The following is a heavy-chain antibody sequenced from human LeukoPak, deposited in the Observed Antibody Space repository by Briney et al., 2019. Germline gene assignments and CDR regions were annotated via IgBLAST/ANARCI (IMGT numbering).Heavy chain of an antibody. J-gene: IGHJ6*03. D-gene: IGHD2-2*02. V-gene: IGHV4-34*01. CDR1: GGSFSGYY. CDR3: ARDLSCSSTSCYRAGYYYYYMDV. Sequence: PSETLSLTCAVYGGSFSGYYWSWIRQPPGKGLEWIGEINHSGSTNYNPSLKSRVTISVDTSKNQFSLKLSSVTAADTAVYYCARDLSCSSTSCYRAGYYYYYMDVWGKGTTVTVSS. CDR2: INHSGST.